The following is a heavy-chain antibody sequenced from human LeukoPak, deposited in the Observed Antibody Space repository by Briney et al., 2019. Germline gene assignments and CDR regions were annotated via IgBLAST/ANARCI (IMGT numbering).Heavy chain of an antibody. J-gene: IGHJ3*02. D-gene: IGHD5-24*01. CDR2: IRYDGSNK. Sequence: GGSLRLSCAASGFIFSSYGMHWVRQAPGKGLEWAAFIRYDGSNKYYADSVKGRFTISRDNAKNSLYLQMNSLRAEDTAVYYCARDGYTSDAFDIWGQGTMVTVSS. V-gene: IGHV3-30*02. CDR3: ARDGYTSDAFDI. CDR1: GFIFSSYG.